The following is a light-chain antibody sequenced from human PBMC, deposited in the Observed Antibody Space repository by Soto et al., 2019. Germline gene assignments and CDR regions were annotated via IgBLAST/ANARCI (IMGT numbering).Light chain of an antibody. V-gene: IGKV1-39*01. CDR1: QSISSY. Sequence: DIQMTQSPSSLSASVGDRVTITLLASQSISSYLNWYQHKPGKAPKLLIYAASSLQSGVPSRFSGSGSGTDFTLTISSLQPEDFATYYCQQSYSSLSITFGQGTRLEIK. J-gene: IGKJ5*01. CDR2: AAS. CDR3: QQSYSSLSIT.